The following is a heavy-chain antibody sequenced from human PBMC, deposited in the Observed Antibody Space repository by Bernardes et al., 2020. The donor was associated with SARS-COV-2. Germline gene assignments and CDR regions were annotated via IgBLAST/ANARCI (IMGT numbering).Heavy chain of an antibody. CDR1: GFTFSSYW. CDR2: ISSDGRTT. Sequence: GGSLRLSCAASGFTFSSYWMFWFRQAPGKGLVWVSRISSDGRTTNYADSVKGRFTISRDNARDTLHLQMNSLTVEDTAVYYCGVGGPYYYASSWYSTSWGQGVRVTVSS. J-gene: IGHJ5*02. D-gene: IGHD3-22*01. V-gene: IGHV3-74*01. CDR3: GVGGPYYYASSWYSTS.